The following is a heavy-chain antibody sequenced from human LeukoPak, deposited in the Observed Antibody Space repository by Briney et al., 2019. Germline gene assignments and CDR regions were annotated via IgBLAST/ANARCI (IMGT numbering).Heavy chain of an antibody. Sequence: GGSLRLSCAASGFTFSSHWMSWVRQAPGKGLEWVANINQDGSEKYYVDSVKGRFTISRGNAKNSLYLQMSSLRAEDTAVYYCARAVYGYFDFWGQGTLLTVSS. J-gene: IGHJ4*02. D-gene: IGHD3-10*01. V-gene: IGHV3-7*04. CDR3: ARAVYGYFDF. CDR1: GFTFSSHW. CDR2: INQDGSEK.